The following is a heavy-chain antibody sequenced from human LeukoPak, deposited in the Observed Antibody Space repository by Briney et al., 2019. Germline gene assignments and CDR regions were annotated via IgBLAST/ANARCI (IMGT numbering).Heavy chain of an antibody. CDR2: IIPIFGTA. V-gene: IGHV1-69*13. CDR1: GGTFSSYA. J-gene: IGHJ4*02. Sequence: SVKVSCKASGGTFSSYAISWVRQAPGQGLEWMGGIIPIFGTANYAQKFQGRVTITADESTSTAYMELSGLRSEDTAVYYCARDRYYYDSSGYYYVLGYWGQGTLVTASS. D-gene: IGHD3-22*01. CDR3: ARDRYYYDSSGYYYVLGY.